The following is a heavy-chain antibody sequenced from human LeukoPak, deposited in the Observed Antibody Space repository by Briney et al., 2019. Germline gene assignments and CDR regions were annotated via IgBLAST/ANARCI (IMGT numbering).Heavy chain of an antibody. CDR1: GESMTPDY. J-gene: IGHJ5*02. CDR3: ARVSGYCSGGRCYGGQWFDP. Sequence: SETLSLTCSVSGESMTPDYWTWIRQSAGKGLEWLGRVFHTGQHNYNPSLKSRLSMSLDASRNLVSLTLTSVTAADTAIYYCARVSGYCSGGRCYGGQWFDPWGQGTLVIVSS. V-gene: IGHV4-4*07. CDR2: VFHTGQH. D-gene: IGHD2-15*01.